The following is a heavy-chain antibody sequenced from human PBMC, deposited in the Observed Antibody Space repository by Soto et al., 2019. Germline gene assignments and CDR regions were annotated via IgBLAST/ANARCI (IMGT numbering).Heavy chain of an antibody. CDR1: GGSFSGYY. CDR3: ARRLYCDSSGFEGGGMDV. Sequence: SETLSLTCAVYGGSFSGYYWSWIRQPPGKGLEWIGEINHSGSTNYNPSLKSRVTISVDTSKNQFSLKLSAVTAADTAVYYCARRLYCDSSGFEGGGMDVWGQGTTDTVSS. V-gene: IGHV4-34*01. CDR2: INHSGST. D-gene: IGHD3-22*01. J-gene: IGHJ6*02.